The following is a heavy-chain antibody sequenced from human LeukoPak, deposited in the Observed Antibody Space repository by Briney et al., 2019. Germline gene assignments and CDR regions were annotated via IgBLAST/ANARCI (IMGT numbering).Heavy chain of an antibody. Sequence: GGSLRLSCAASGFTFSSYGMHWVRQAPGKGLEWVAFIRYDGSNKYYADSVKGRFTISRDNSKNALYLQMNSLRAEDTAVYYCAKDEYYDFWSGYRKIDYWGQGTLVTVSS. CDR1: GFTFSSYG. V-gene: IGHV3-30*02. CDR3: AKDEYYDFWSGYRKIDY. D-gene: IGHD3-3*01. J-gene: IGHJ4*02. CDR2: IRYDGSNK.